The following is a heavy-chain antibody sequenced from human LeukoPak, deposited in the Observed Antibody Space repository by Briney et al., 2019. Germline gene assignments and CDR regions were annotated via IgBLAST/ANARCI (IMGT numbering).Heavy chain of an antibody. V-gene: IGHV1-69*05. CDR1: GGTFSSYV. Sequence: ASVKVSCKASGGTFSSYVISWVRQAPGQGLEWMGGIIPIFGTANYAQKFQDRVTITTDESTSTTYMELSSLRSEDTAVYYCARAPYYYDTSGLFGFDYWGQGTLVTVSS. CDR3: ARAPYYYDTSGLFGFDY. J-gene: IGHJ4*02. D-gene: IGHD3-22*01. CDR2: IIPIFGTA.